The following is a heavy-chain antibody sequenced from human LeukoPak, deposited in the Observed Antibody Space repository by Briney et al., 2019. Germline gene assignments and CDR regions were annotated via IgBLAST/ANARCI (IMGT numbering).Heavy chain of an antibody. CDR2: IYPGDSDP. CDR3: ARQVREVTGFDY. CDR1: GYSFMSYW. J-gene: IGHJ4*02. V-gene: IGHV5-51*01. D-gene: IGHD2-8*02. Sequence: GESLKISCKGSGYSFMSYWIGWVRRMPGKGLEWMGIIYPGDSDPRYSTSLQGQVTISADKSISTAYLQWSSLKASDTAMYYCARQVREVTGFDYWGQGTLVTVSS.